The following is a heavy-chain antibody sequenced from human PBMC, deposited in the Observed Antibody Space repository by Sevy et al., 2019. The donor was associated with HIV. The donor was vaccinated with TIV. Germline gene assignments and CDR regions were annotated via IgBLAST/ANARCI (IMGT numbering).Heavy chain of an antibody. CDR3: AKVRIVVTIVSEFDY. J-gene: IGHJ4*02. D-gene: IGHD5-12*01. CDR2: ISGSGGST. CDR1: GFTFSSYA. Sequence: GGSLRLSCAASGFTFSSYAMSWVRQAPGKGLEWVSAISGSGGSTYYADSVKGRFTISRDNSKNTLYLQMNSLRAEDTAVYYCAKVRIVVTIVSEFDYWGQGTLVTVSS. V-gene: IGHV3-23*01.